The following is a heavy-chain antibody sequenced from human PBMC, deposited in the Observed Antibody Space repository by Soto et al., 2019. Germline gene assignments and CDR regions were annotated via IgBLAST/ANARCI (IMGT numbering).Heavy chain of an antibody. V-gene: IGHV4-39*01. CDR3: ARRSSGWYEFDY. CDR1: GGSISSSSYY. Sequence: PSETLSLTCTVSGGSISSSSYYWGWIRQPPGKGLEWIGSIYYSGSTYYNPSLKSRVTISVDTSKNQFSLKLSSVTAADTAVYYCARRSSGWYEFDYWGQGTLVTVSS. D-gene: IGHD6-19*01. CDR2: IYYSGST. J-gene: IGHJ4*02.